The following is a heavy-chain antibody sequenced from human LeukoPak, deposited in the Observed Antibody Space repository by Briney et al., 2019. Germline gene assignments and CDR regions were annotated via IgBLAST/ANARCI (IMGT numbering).Heavy chain of an antibody. J-gene: IGHJ4*02. Sequence: GSLRLSCAASGFTFSSYSMSWVRQPPGKGLEWIGSIYYSGSTYYNPSLKSRVTISVDTSKNQFSLKLSSVTAADTAVYYCASYNYVHGFDYWGQGTLVTVSS. D-gene: IGHD1-1*01. CDR1: GFTFSSYS. CDR3: ASYNYVHGFDY. V-gene: IGHV4-39*01. CDR2: IYYSGST.